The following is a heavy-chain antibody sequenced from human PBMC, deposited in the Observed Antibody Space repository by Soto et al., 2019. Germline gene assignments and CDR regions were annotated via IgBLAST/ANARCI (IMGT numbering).Heavy chain of an antibody. Sequence: GASQKISCQGSGYRFTSSWICLVRQMPGKGQEWVGNVSTSDSDDRYRPFFEGRVTISADYSINTDYLLLLNLKASATAIYYSTRGATSSFDSWGQGTRVTVSS. CDR2: VSTSDSDD. D-gene: IGHD2-15*01. J-gene: IGHJ4*02. CDR1: GYRFTSSW. CDR3: TRGATSSFDS. V-gene: IGHV5-51*01.